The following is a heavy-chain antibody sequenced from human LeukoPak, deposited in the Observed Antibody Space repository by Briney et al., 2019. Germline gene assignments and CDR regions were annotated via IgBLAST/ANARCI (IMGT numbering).Heavy chain of an antibody. CDR1: GGTFSSYA. CDR3: ARVSVASSGYPVNDAFDI. Sequence: GASVKVSCKASGGTFSSYAISWVRQAPGQGLEWMGRIIPILGIANYAQKFQGRVTITADKSTSAAYMELSSLRAEDTAVYYCARVSVASSGYPVNDAFDIWGQGTMVTVSS. V-gene: IGHV1-69*04. D-gene: IGHD3-22*01. CDR2: IIPILGIA. J-gene: IGHJ3*02.